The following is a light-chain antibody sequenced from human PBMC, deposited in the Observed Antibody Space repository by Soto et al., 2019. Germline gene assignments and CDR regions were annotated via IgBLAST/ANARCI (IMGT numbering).Light chain of an antibody. V-gene: IGKV3-11*01. CDR1: QSVSSY. J-gene: IGKJ5*01. Sequence: ELVLTQSPATLSLSPGESATLSCRASQSVSSYLAWYQQKTGQPPRILIYDEFTRATGIPARFSGSGSGTDLNLTITRLEPEDFAVYYCQHRRVWPVSFGQGTRLEIK. CDR2: DEF. CDR3: QHRRVWPVS.